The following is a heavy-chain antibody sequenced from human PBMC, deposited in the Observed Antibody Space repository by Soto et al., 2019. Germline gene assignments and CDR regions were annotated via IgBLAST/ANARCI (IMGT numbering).Heavy chain of an antibody. CDR2: ISAYNGNT. D-gene: IGHD3-3*01. Sequence: ASVKVSCKVSGYTFTSYGISWVRQAPGQGLEWMGWISAYNGNTNYAQKLQGRVTMTTDTSTSTAYMELRSLRSDDTAVYYCARNTYYDFWSGYYPQAYGMDVWGQGTTVTVSS. V-gene: IGHV1-18*04. J-gene: IGHJ6*02. CDR1: GYTFTSYG. CDR3: ARNTYYDFWSGYYPQAYGMDV.